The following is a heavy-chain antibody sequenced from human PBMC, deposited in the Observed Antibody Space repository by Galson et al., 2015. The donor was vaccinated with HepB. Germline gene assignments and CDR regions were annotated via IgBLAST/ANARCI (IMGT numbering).Heavy chain of an antibody. J-gene: IGHJ3*02. V-gene: IGHV3-23*01. CDR3: AKSNLGPAGPFDI. CDR1: GFTFSSYA. Sequence: SLRLSCAASGFTFSSYAMSWVRQAPGKGLEWVSTISISDNTYYAASVKGRFTISRDNSKTTLYLQMNSLRAADTALYFCAKSNLGPAGPFDIWGQGTMVTVSS. CDR2: ISISDNT.